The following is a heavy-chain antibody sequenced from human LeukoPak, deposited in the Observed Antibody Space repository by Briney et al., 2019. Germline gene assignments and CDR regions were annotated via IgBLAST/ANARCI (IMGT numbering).Heavy chain of an antibody. J-gene: IGHJ4*02. CDR1: GFTFSDYY. CDR2: ISGSGSFK. D-gene: IGHD3-3*01. CDR3: ARGGDFGVVTDY. V-gene: IGHV3-11*04. Sequence: GGSLRLSCAASGFTFSDYYMSWIRQTPGKGLEWVSLISGSGSFKLYTDSVKGRFTISRDNAKNSLYLQMNSLRAEDTAVYYCARGGDFGVVTDYWGQGSLVSVSS.